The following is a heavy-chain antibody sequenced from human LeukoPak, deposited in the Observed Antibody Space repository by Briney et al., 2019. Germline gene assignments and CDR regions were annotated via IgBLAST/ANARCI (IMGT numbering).Heavy chain of an antibody. CDR3: AKDNNGAAAGIIPGSFDI. CDR2: ISYDGRNT. Sequence: GGSLRLSCAASGFTFSSYAMHWVRQAPGKGLEWVAVISYDGRNTYYADSVKGRFIISRDNSKKTLYLQMNSLRVEDTAVYYCAKDNNGAAAGIIPGSFDIWGQGTMVTVSS. J-gene: IGHJ3*02. V-gene: IGHV3-30*04. CDR1: GFTFSSYA. D-gene: IGHD6-13*01.